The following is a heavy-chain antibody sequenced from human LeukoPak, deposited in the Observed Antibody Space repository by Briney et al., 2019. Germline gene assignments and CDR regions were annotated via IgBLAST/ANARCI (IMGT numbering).Heavy chain of an antibody. CDR1: GFTFSSYA. D-gene: IGHD3-9*01. V-gene: IGHV3-23*01. CDR3: AKDRRDWLLSDY. CDR2: ISGSGGST. J-gene: IGHJ4*02. Sequence: GGSLRLSCAASGFTFSSYAMSWVRQAPGTGLEWVSAISGSGGSTYYADPVKGRFTISRDNSKNTLYLQMNSLRAEDTAVYYCAKDRRDWLLSDYWGQGTLVTVSS.